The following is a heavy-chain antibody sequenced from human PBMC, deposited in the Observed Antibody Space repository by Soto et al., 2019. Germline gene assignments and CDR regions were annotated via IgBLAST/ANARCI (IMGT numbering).Heavy chain of an antibody. J-gene: IGHJ3*02. CDR3: AKEFQWELHAFDI. V-gene: IGHV3-30-3*01. CDR1: GFTLNSYD. D-gene: IGHD1-26*01. Sequence: GGSLRLSCLASGFTLNSYDMHWVRQAPGKGLEWLALISHDGGDKNYADSVRGRFTISRDNSKSTLYLHMNSLRADDTAVYYCAKEFQWELHAFDIWGQGTMVTVSS. CDR2: ISHDGGDK.